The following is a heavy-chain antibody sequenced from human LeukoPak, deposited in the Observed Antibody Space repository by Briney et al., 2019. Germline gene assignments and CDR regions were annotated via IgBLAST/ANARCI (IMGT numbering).Heavy chain of an antibody. D-gene: IGHD3-22*01. J-gene: IGHJ4*02. CDR2: IIPIFGTA. V-gene: IGHV1-69*05. CDR3: ARGRNYYDSSGYYYY. CDR1: GGTFSSYA. Sequence: SVTVSCKASGGTFSSYAISWVRQAPGQGLEWMGGIIPIFGTANYAQEFQGRVTITTDESTSTAYMELSSLRSEDTAVYYCARGRNYYDSSGYYYYWGQGTLVTVSS.